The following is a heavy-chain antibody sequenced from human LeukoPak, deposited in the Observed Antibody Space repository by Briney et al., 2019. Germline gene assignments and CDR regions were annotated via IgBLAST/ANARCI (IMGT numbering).Heavy chain of an antibody. CDR2: IWYDGSNK. J-gene: IGHJ4*02. CDR3: AKIWNDEDY. CDR1: GFTFSSYG. V-gene: IGHV3-33*06. D-gene: IGHD1-1*01. Sequence: GGSLRLSCAASGFTFSSYGMHWVRQAPGKGLEWVAVIWYDGSNKYYADSVKGRFTISRGNSKNTLYLQMNSLRAEDTAVYYCAKIWNDEDYWGQGTLVTVSS.